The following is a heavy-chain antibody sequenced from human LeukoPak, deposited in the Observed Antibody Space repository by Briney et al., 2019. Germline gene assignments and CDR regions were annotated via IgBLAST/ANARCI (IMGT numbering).Heavy chain of an antibody. Sequence: SETLSLTCTVSGGSNSSYYWSWIRQPPGKGLEWIGYIYYSGSTNYNPSLKSRVTISVDTSKNQFSLKLSSVTAADTAVYYCARALGATTGGLYFQHWGQGTLVTVSS. V-gene: IGHV4-59*01. D-gene: IGHD1-26*01. CDR3: ARALGATTGGLYFQH. J-gene: IGHJ1*01. CDR2: IYYSGST. CDR1: GGSNSSYY.